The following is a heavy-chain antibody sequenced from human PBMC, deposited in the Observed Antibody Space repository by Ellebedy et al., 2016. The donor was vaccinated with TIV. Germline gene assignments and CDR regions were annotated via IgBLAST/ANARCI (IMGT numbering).Heavy chain of an antibody. CDR1: GFTFSDEF. CDR2: IRNKADSYIT. V-gene: IGHV3-72*01. D-gene: IGHD5-18*01. J-gene: IGHJ4*02. Sequence: PGGSLRLSCAASGFTFSDEFMDWVRQAPGKGLEWVGRIRNKADSYITDYAASVKGRFSISRDESTNSLYLQMNSLKTEDTAMYYCSALQRDFWGQGSLVTVSS. CDR3: SALQRDF.